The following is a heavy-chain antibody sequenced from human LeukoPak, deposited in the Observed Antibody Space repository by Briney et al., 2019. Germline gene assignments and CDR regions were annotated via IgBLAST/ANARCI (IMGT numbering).Heavy chain of an antibody. CDR1: GGSFSGYY. J-gene: IGHJ5*02. Sequence: SETLSLTCAVYGGSFSGYYWSWIRQPPGKGLEWIGEINHSGSTNYNPSLKSRVTISVDTSKNQFSLKLSSVTAADTAVYYCARPSHYGLDTWGQGTLVTVSS. V-gene: IGHV4-34*01. CDR2: INHSGST. CDR3: ARPSHYGLDT. D-gene: IGHD3-10*01.